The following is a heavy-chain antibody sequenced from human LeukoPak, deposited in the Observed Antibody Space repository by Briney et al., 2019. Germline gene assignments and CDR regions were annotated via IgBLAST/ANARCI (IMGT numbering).Heavy chain of an antibody. CDR2: INHSGST. Sequence: SETLSLTCAVYGGSFSGYYWSWIRQPPGKGLEWIGEINHSGSTNYNPSLKRRVTISVDTSKNQFSLKLSSVTAADTAVYYCARGPTITGDLDYWGQGTLVTVSS. J-gene: IGHJ4*02. CDR3: ARGPTITGDLDY. V-gene: IGHV4-34*01. CDR1: GGSFSGYY. D-gene: IGHD7-27*01.